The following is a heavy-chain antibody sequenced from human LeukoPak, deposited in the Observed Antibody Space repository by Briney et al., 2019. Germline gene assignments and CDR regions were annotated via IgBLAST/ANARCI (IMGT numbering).Heavy chain of an antibody. CDR2: INHSGST. D-gene: IGHD2-2*02. V-gene: IGHV4-34*01. CDR3: ARVRYCSSTSCYTSRRHQYFDY. CDR1: GGSFSGYY. J-gene: IGHJ4*02. Sequence: SETLSLTCAVYGGSFSGYYWSWIRQPPGKGLEWIGEINHSGSTNYNPSLKSRVTISVDTSKNQFSLKLSSVTAADTAVYYCARVRYCSSTSCYTSRRHQYFDYWGQGTLVTVSS.